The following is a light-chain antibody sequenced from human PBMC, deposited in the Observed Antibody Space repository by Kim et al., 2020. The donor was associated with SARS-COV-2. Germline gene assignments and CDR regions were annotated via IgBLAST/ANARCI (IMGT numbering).Light chain of an antibody. J-gene: IGLJ2*01. CDR2: EDN. V-gene: IGLV6-57*03. Sequence: GKTVTISVTRSSGSIASNYVQWYQQRPGRAPTTVIYEDNQRPSGVPDRFSGSIDSSSNSASLTISGLKTEDEADYYCQSYDSSNQVFGGGTQLTVL. CDR3: QSYDSSNQV. CDR1: SGSIASNY.